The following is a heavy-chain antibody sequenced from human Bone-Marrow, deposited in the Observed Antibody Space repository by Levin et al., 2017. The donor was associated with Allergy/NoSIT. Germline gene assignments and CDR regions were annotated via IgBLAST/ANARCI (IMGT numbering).Heavy chain of an antibody. Sequence: SETLSLTCTVSGESVSSYYWSWIRQSPGKGLEWIAYIYHTGTTNYNPSLKSRVSMSVDTSKNQFSLQLKNVTAADTAVYYCARERSGWGWLDPWGQGALVTVSS. CDR1: GESVSSYY. J-gene: IGHJ5*02. CDR2: IYHTGTT. V-gene: IGHV4-59*02. CDR3: ARERSGWGWLDP. D-gene: IGHD3-10*01.